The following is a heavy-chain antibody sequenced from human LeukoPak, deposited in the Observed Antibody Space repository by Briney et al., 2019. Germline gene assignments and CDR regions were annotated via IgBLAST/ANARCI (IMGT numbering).Heavy chain of an antibody. D-gene: IGHD6-19*01. CDR2: ISSSSSYI. Sequence: SGGSLRLSCAASGFTFSSYSMNWVRQAPGKGLEWVSSISSSSSYIYYADSVKGRFTISRDNAKNSLYLQMNSLRAEDTAVYYCASVKQWLSRVTNYWGQGTLVTVSS. CDR1: GFTFSSYS. V-gene: IGHV3-21*01. CDR3: ASVKQWLSRVTNY. J-gene: IGHJ4*02.